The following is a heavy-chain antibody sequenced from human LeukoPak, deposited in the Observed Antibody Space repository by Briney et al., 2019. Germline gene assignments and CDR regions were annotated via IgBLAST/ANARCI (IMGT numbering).Heavy chain of an antibody. J-gene: IGHJ5*02. D-gene: IGHD3-10*01. CDR2: IYHSGST. V-gene: IGHV4-38-2*02. CDR1: GYSISSGYY. Sequence: ASETLSLTCTVSGYSISSGYYWGWIRQPPGKGLEWIGSIYHSGSTNYNPSLKSRVTISVDTSKNQFSLKLSSVTAADTAVYYCARHGTTSRVRGVIQSPRPARWFDPWGQGTLVTVSS. CDR3: ARHGTTSRVRGVIQSPRPARWFDP.